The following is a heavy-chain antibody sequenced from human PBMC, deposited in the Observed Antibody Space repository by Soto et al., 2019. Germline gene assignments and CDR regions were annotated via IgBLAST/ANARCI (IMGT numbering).Heavy chain of an antibody. CDR2: IYWDDDK. Sequence: QITLKESGPTLVKPTQTLTLTCTFSGFSLTTYGVGVSWIRQPPGKALEWLSLIYWDDDKRYRPSLRSRLTISHHSSKNQVVLTMTNVYPVEAGTYYCAHSYYGSGSLTWGPGTLGAVSS. CDR1: GFSLTTYGVG. CDR3: AHSYYGSGSLT. V-gene: IGHV2-5*02. J-gene: IGHJ4*02. D-gene: IGHD3-10*01.